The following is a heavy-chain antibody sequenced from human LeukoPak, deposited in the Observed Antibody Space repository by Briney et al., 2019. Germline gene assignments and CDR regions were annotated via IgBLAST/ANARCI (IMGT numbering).Heavy chain of an antibody. D-gene: IGHD3-16*01. CDR3: ARGFYGNYYYYGMDV. CDR2: IYYSGST. Sequence: SETLSLTCTVSGGSISSYYWSWIRQPPGKGLEWIGYIYYSGSTNYNPSLKSRVTISVDTSKNQSSLKLSSVTAADTAVYYCARGFYGNYYYYGMDVWGKGTTVTVSS. V-gene: IGHV4-59*01. J-gene: IGHJ6*04. CDR1: GGSISSYY.